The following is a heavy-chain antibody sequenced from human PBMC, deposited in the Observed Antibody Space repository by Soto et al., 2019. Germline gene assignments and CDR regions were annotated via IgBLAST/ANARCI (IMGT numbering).Heavy chain of an antibody. CDR2: SSSSGTTI. J-gene: IGHJ4*02. V-gene: IGHV3-48*03. Sequence: GGSLRLSCAASGFTFSIYEMNWVRQAPGKGLEWVSYSSSSGTTIFYADSVKGRFTISRDNAKNSLFLQMNSLRGEDTAFYYCARATGYTLDYWGQGTLVTV. CDR3: ARATGYTLDY. CDR1: GFTFSIYE. D-gene: IGHD5-12*01.